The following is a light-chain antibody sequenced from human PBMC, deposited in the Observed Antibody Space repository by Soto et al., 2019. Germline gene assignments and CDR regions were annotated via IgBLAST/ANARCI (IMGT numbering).Light chain of an antibody. CDR1: SSNIGSNT. CDR3: AAWHDGLNGVWV. V-gene: IGLV1-44*01. Sequence: QSALTQPPSASGTPGQRVAISCSGGSSNIGSNTVNWYQQLPGTAPKVLIYSNNQRPSGVPDRFYGSKSGTSASLAISGLQSEDEADYYCAAWHDGLNGVWVFGNGTKVTV. J-gene: IGLJ1*01. CDR2: SNN.